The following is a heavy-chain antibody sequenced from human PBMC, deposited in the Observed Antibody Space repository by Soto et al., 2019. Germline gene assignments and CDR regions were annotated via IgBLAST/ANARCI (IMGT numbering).Heavy chain of an antibody. D-gene: IGHD6-19*01. CDR1: GDSVTSNVW. Sequence: QVQLQESGPGLVKPSGTLSLTCAVSGDSVTSNVWWSWVRQPPGKGLEWIGEAYHNGLTEYNPSLKSRVTMSVDTSKNEFSLKLTSLTAADTAIYYCARDAAVPGESDRFDYWGQGTLVTVSS. CDR3: ARDAAVPGESDRFDY. V-gene: IGHV4-4*02. CDR2: AYHNGLT. J-gene: IGHJ4*02.